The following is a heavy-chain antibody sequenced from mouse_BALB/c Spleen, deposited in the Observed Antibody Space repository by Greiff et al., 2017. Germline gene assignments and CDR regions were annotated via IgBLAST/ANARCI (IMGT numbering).Heavy chain of an antibody. J-gene: IGHJ1*01. CDR2: ISSGSSTI. V-gene: IGHV5-17*02. Sequence: EVKLVESGGGLVQPGGSRKLSCAASGFTFSSFGMHWVRQAPEKGLEWVAYISSGSSTIYYADTVKGRFTISRDNPKNTLFLQMTSLRSEDTAMYYCARSPHYYGSSYGYWYFDVWGAGTTVTVSS. CDR3: ARSPHYYGSSYGYWYFDV. D-gene: IGHD1-1*01. CDR1: GFTFSSFG.